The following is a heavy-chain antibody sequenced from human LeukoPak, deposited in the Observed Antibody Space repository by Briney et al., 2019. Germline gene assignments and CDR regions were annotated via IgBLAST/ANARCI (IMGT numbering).Heavy chain of an antibody. CDR3: AILGYCSGGSCYHAIYFDH. CDR2: ISGRGDST. CDR1: GVTFSDYA. D-gene: IGHD2-15*01. Sequence: GGSLRLSCAASGVTFSDYAMSWVRQAPGKGLEWVSDISGRGDSTYYADSVKGRFTISRDKSKNTVYLQMNSLRAEDTAVYYCAILGYCSGGSCYHAIYFDHWGQGTLVTVSS. V-gene: IGHV3-23*01. J-gene: IGHJ4*02.